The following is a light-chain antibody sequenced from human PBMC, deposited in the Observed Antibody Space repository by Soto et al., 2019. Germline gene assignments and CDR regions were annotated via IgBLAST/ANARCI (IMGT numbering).Light chain of an antibody. CDR1: SSNIGSNY. J-gene: IGLJ2*01. V-gene: IGLV1-47*01. CDR3: AAWDDSLSGVV. Sequence: QAVVTQPPSASGTPGQRVTISCSGSSSNIGSNYVYWYQQLPGTVPQLLIYRNSERPSGVPDRFSGSKSGNSASLAISGLRSEDEADYYCAAWDDSLSGVVFGGGTKLTVL. CDR2: RNS.